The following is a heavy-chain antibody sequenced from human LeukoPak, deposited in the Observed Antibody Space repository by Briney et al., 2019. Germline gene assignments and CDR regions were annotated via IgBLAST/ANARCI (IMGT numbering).Heavy chain of an antibody. V-gene: IGHV3-21*01. J-gene: IGHJ6*03. Sequence: GGSLRLSCAGSGFTFSTYSMNWVRQAPGKGLEWVSSISSSSYYIYYADSVKGRFTISRDNAKNSLYLQMNSLRAEDTAVYYCARDVAPASAYYYYMDVWGKGTTVTVSS. CDR2: ISSSSYYI. CDR1: GFTFSTYS. D-gene: IGHD5-12*01. CDR3: ARDVAPASAYYYYMDV.